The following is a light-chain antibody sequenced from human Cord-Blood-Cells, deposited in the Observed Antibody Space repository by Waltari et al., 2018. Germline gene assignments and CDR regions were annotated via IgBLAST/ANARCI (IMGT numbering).Light chain of an antibody. J-gene: IGLJ1*01. V-gene: IGLV2-14*01. CDR3: SSYTSSSTRV. CDR1: SSDVGGYNY. CDR2: DVS. Sequence: QSALTQPASVSGSPEQSITISCTGTSSDVGGYNYVSWYQQHPGKAPKLIIYDVSNRXXXXXXXFXXXXXXXXXXXTISGLQAEDEADYYCSSYTSSSTRVFGTGTKVTVL.